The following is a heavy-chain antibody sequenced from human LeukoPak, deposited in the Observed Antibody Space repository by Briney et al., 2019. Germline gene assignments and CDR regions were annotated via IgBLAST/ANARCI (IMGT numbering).Heavy chain of an antibody. CDR3: ARGGSVYYDSSGYYDY. V-gene: IGHV4-34*09. CDR2: INHSGST. D-gene: IGHD3-22*01. Sequence: PSETLSLTCAVYGGSFSGYYWSWIRQPPGKGLEWIGEINHSGSTYYNPSLKSRVTISVDTSKNQFSLKLSSVTAADTAVYYCARGGSVYYDSSGYYDYWGQGTLVTVSS. CDR1: GGSFSGYY. J-gene: IGHJ4*02.